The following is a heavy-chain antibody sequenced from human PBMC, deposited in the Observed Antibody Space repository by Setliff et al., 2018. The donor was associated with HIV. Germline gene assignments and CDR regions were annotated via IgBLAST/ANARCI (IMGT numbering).Heavy chain of an antibody. J-gene: IGHJ4*02. CDR1: GYFISNGYY. D-gene: IGHD3-22*01. CDR3: ARQAWHYDRDGYFIDY. V-gene: IGHV4-38-2*02. Sequence: SETLSLTCSVSGYFISNGYYWDWIRQPPGKGLEWVGTIYQNGNTYYSPSLESRVSVSMDMFRNQFSVKLNSATAADTAVYYCARQAWHYDRDGYFIDYWGQGKLVTVSS. CDR2: IYQNGNT.